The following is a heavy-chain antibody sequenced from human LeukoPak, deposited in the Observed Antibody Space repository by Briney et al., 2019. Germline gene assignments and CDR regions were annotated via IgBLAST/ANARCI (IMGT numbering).Heavy chain of an antibody. CDR1: GFTFSSYW. CDR3: ARQDGSTGILRAFDI. J-gene: IGHJ3*02. CDR2: INHSGST. Sequence: GSLRLSCAASGFTFSSYWMSWIRQPPGKGLEWIGEINHSGSTNYNPSLKSRVTISVDTSKNQFSLKLSSVTAADTAVYYCARQDGSTGILRAFDIWGQGTMVTVSS. D-gene: IGHD1-14*01. V-gene: IGHV4-34*01.